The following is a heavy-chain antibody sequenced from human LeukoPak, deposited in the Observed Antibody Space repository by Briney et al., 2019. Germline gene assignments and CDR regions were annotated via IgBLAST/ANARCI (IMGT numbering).Heavy chain of an antibody. Sequence: ASVKVSCKASGYSFTDYNMHWVRQAPGQGLEWMGWINPNSGGTKYTQKFQGRVTMTRDTSISTAYMELSRLRSDDTAVYYCAREVVFMITMTTHNWFDPWGQGTLVTVSS. D-gene: IGHD4-17*01. V-gene: IGHV1-2*02. CDR3: AREVVFMITMTTHNWFDP. CDR2: INPNSGGT. J-gene: IGHJ5*02. CDR1: GYSFTDYN.